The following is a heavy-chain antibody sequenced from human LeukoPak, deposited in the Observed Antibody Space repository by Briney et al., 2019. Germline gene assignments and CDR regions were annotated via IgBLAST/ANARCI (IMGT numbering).Heavy chain of an antibody. V-gene: IGHV4-61*02. J-gene: IGHJ4*02. CDR1: GVSISSGSYY. CDR3: ARLYNSLFDY. CDR2: IYTSGST. Sequence: SETLSLTCTGSGVSISSGSYYWSWIRQPAGKGLEWIGRIYTSGSTNYNPSLKSRVTISVDTSKNQFSLKLSSVTAADTAVYYCARLYNSLFDYWGQGTLVTVSS. D-gene: IGHD1-20*01.